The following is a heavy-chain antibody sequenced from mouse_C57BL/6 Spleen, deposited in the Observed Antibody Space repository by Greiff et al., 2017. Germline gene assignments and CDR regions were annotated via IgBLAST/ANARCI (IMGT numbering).Heavy chain of an antibody. V-gene: IGHV5-16*01. CDR2: INYDGSST. CDR3: ARVDDHFDY. D-gene: IGHD2-3*01. CDR1: GFTFSDYY. J-gene: IGHJ2*01. Sequence: DVKLVESEGGLVQPGSSMKLSCTASGFTFSDYYMAWVRQVPEKGLEWVANINYDGSSTYYLDSLKSRFIISRDNAKNILYLQMSSLKSEDTATYYCARVDDHFDYWGQGTTLTVSS.